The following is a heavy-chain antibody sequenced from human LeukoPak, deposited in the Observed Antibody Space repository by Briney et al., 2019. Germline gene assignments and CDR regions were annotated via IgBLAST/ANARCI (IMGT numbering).Heavy chain of an antibody. Sequence: GGSLRLSCAASGFPFSSYGMHWVRQAPGKGLEWVAAISNDGNNKFYADSVKGRFTISRDNPKNTMNLQMNSLRAEDTALYYCAKDWADRTYDAFDIWGQGTTVTVSS. J-gene: IGHJ3*02. D-gene: IGHD1-1*01. V-gene: IGHV3-30*18. CDR2: ISNDGNNK. CDR3: AKDWADRTYDAFDI. CDR1: GFPFSSYG.